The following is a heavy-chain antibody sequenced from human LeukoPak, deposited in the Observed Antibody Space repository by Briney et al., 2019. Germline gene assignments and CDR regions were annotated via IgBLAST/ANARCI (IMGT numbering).Heavy chain of an antibody. V-gene: IGHV4-4*07. J-gene: IGHJ4*02. D-gene: IGHD3-3*01. CDR1: GGSISSYY. Sequence: PSETLSLTCTVSGGSISSYYWSWIRQPAGKGLEWIGRIYTSGSTNYNPSLKSRVTISVDTSKNQFSLKLSSVTAADTAVYYCTRLWYYDFWSGYYTGTYFDYWGQGTLVTVSS. CDR3: TRLWYYDFWSGYYTGTYFDY. CDR2: IYTSGST.